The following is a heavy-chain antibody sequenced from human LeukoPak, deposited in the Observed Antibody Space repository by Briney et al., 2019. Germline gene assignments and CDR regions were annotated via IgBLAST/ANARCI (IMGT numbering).Heavy chain of an antibody. J-gene: IGHJ4*02. CDR1: GGSLNSGDYY. CDR3: ATEVGIVVVPPAI. V-gene: IGHV4-30-4*02. CDR2: IYYSGST. Sequence: KRSDTLSLTCSLSGGSLNSGDYYWRWGPPPPGGGVEWNEYIYYSGSTYYNSSLKRRVNLLIDTSKKQFSLKMSSVAPADTAVYYCATEVGIVVVPPAIWGQGTLVTVSS. D-gene: IGHD2-2*01.